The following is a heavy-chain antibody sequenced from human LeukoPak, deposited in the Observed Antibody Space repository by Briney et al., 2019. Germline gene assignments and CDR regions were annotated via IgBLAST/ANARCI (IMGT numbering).Heavy chain of an antibody. J-gene: IGHJ4*02. CDR1: GYTFTSYD. D-gene: IGHD2-15*01. CDR3: ARGSYCSGGSCHNLDY. V-gene: IGHV1-8*03. Sequence: APVKVSCKASGYTFTSYDINWVRQATGQGLEWMGWMNPNSGNTGYAQKFQGRVTITRNTSISTAYMELSSLRSEDTAVYYCARGSYCSGGSCHNLDYWGQGTPVTVSS. CDR2: MNPNSGNT.